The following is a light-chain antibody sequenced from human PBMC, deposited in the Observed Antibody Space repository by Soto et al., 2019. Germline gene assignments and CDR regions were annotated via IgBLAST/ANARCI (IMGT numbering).Light chain of an antibody. CDR3: QQYHSTPPA. J-gene: IGKJ1*01. CDR2: DVS. CDR1: QGVTTN. V-gene: IGKV3-15*01. Sequence: EIVMTQSPGTLSVSPGERATLSCRAGQGVTTNFAWYQQKSGQSLRLLIYDVSIRATGVPARFSGTGSETDFTLTISSLQAEDVAVYYCQQYHSTPPAFGQGTKVDIK.